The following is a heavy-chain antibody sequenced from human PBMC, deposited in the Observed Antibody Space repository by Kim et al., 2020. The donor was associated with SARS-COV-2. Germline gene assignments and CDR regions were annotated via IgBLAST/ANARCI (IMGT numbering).Heavy chain of an antibody. CDR2: IIPILGIA. CDR3: ARGFVAAAGTLGPTYFDY. D-gene: IGHD6-13*01. CDR1: GGTFSSYA. V-gene: IGHV1-69*04. Sequence: SVKVSCKASGGTFSSYAISWVRQAPGQGLEWMGRIIPILGIANYAQKFQGRVTITADKSTSTAYMELSSLRSEDTAVYYCARGFVAAAGTLGPTYFDYWGQGTLVTVSS. J-gene: IGHJ4*02.